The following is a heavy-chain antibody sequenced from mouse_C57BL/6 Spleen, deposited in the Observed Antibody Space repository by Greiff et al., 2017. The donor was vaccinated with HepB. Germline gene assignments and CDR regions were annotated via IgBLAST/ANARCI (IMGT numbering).Heavy chain of an antibody. CDR2: ISSGSSTI. CDR3: ARHGYDVGFAY. CDR1: GFTFSDYG. V-gene: IGHV5-17*01. D-gene: IGHD2-2*01. J-gene: IGHJ3*01. Sequence: EVMLVESGGGLVKPGGSLKLSCAASGFTFSDYGMHWVRQAPEKGLEWVAYISSGSSTIYYADTVKGRFTISRDNAKNTLFLQMTSLRSEDTAMYYCARHGYDVGFAYWGQGTLVTVSA.